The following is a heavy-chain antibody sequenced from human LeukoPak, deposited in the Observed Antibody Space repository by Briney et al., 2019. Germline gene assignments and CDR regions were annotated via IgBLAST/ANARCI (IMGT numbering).Heavy chain of an antibody. J-gene: IGHJ4*02. D-gene: IGHD5-24*01. CDR2: IYPGDSDT. Sequence: GESLKISCKGSGYSFTSYWIGWVRQMPGKGLEWMGIIYPGDSDTRYSPSFQGQATTSADKSISTAYLQWSSLKASDTAMYYCASKMATSSFDYWGQGTLVTVSS. V-gene: IGHV5-51*01. CDR1: GYSFTSYW. CDR3: ASKMATSSFDY.